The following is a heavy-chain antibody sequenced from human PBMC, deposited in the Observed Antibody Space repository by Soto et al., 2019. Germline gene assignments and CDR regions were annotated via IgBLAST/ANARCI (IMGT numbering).Heavy chain of an antibody. CDR1: GYTFTSYY. Sequence: QVQLVQSGAEVKKPGASVKVSCKASGYTFTSYYMHWVRQAPGQGLEWMGIINPSGGSTSYAQKFQGRVTMTRDTSTSTVYMELSSLISEDTAVYYCARDRGSSPSPDAFDIWGQGTMVTVSS. V-gene: IGHV1-46*01. CDR3: ARDRGSSPSPDAFDI. D-gene: IGHD3-10*01. CDR2: INPSGGST. J-gene: IGHJ3*02.